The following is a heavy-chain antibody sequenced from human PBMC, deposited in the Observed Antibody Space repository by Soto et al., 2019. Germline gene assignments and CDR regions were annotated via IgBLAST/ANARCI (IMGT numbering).Heavy chain of an antibody. Sequence: EVQLVESGGGLVQPGGSLRLSCAVSGFTFSNYYMQWVRQGPGQGLVYVARIDFDGRSTVHEDSVKGRFTISRDNAKNTLYLQMNSLGAEDTGVYYGARGGSTSWLRALDLWGQGTLVTVSS. V-gene: IGHV3-74*01. CDR3: ARGGSTSWLRALDL. CDR1: GFTFSNYY. J-gene: IGHJ5*02. CDR2: IDFDGRST. D-gene: IGHD6-13*01.